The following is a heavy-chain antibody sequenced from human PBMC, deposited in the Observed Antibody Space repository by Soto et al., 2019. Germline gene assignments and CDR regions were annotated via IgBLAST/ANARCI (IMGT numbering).Heavy chain of an antibody. CDR3: AGGLVVATIGYYYYGMDV. CDR1: GGSISSYY. Sequence: PSETLSLTCTVSGGSISSYYWSWIRQPPGKGLEWIGYIYYSGSTNYNPSLKSRVTISVDTSKNQFSLKLSSVTAADTAVHYCAGGLVVATIGYYYYGMDVWGQGTTVTVSS. D-gene: IGHD5-12*01. CDR2: IYYSGST. V-gene: IGHV4-59*08. J-gene: IGHJ6*02.